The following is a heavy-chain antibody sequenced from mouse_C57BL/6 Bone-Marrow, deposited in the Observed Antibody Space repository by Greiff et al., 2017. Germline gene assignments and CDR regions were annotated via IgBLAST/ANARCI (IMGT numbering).Heavy chain of an antibody. V-gene: IGHV1-64*01. CDR1: GYTFTNYW. CDR3: ARSIDYGDYTIDY. D-gene: IGHD2-4*01. Sequence: VQLQQPGAELVKPGASVKFSCKASGYTFTNYWMHWVKQRPGQGLEWIGKMHPMGGGPNYNEKFKGKATMSVDKSSRTAYMQLSSLTSEDSAVYYWARSIDYGDYTIDYWGQGTSVTVSS. J-gene: IGHJ4*01. CDR2: MHPMGGGP.